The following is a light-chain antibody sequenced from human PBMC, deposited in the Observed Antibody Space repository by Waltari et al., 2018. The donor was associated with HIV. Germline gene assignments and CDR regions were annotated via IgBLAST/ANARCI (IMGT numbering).Light chain of an antibody. J-gene: IGKJ1*01. Sequence: EIVMTQSPATLSVSPGERATLSCRASQSVSSNLAWYQQKPGQAPRLLIYGASTRATGIPARFSGSGSGTEFTLTISSLRSEDCAVYYCQQYNNWPPERTFGQGTKVEIK. CDR2: GAS. V-gene: IGKV3-15*01. CDR1: QSVSSN. CDR3: QQYNNWPPERT.